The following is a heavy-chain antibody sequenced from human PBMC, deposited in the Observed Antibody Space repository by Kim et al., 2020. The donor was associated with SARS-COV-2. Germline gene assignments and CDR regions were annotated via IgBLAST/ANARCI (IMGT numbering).Heavy chain of an antibody. Sequence: SETLSLTCTVSGGSISSYYWSWIRQPPGKGLEWIGYIYYSGSTNYNPSLKSRVTISVDTSKNQFSLKLSSVTAADTAVYYCARSPARRLSITMIVVVTTDAFDIWGPEKMVTVSS. CDR3: ARSPARRLSITMIVVVTTDAFDI. CDR1: GGSISSYY. J-gene: IGHJ3*02. CDR2: IYYSGST. D-gene: IGHD3-22*01. V-gene: IGHV4-59*08.